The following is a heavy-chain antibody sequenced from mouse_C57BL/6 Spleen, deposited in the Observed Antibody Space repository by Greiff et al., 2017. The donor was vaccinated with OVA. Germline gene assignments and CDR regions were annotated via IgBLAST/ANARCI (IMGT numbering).Heavy chain of an antibody. V-gene: IGHV1-7*01. CDR3: ARTYYDYDGPEPWFAY. J-gene: IGHJ3*01. Sequence: VQLQQSGAELAKPGASVKLSCKASGYTFTSYWMHWVKQRPGQGLEWIGYINPSSGYTKYNQKFKDKATLTADKSSSTAYMQLSSLTYEDSAVYYCARTYYDYDGPEPWFAYWGQGTLVTVSA. CDR2: INPSSGYT. D-gene: IGHD2-4*01. CDR1: GYTFTSYW.